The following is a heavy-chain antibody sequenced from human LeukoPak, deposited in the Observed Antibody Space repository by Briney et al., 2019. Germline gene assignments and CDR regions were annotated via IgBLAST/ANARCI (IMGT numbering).Heavy chain of an antibody. CDR3: TRGRLSFDH. V-gene: IGHV3-NL1*01. J-gene: IGHJ4*02. Sequence: PGGSLRLSCAASGFTFSSYGMHWVRQAPGKGLEWVSVVYSDGKTYYADSAKGRFTISRDNSKNTVYLQMNSLRDEDTAVYYCTRGRLSFDHWGQGTLVTVSS. CDR2: VYSDGKT. CDR1: GFTFSSYG. D-gene: IGHD6-25*01.